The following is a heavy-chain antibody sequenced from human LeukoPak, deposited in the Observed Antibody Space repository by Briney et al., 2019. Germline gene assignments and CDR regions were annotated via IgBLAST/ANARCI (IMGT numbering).Heavy chain of an antibody. CDR2: IIPIFGTA. V-gene: IGHV1-69*13. CDR3: ARGLEDCSSTSCLDY. CDR1: GGTFSSYA. J-gene: IGHJ4*02. Sequence: SVKVSCKASGGTFSSYAISWVRQAPGQGLEWMGGIIPIFGTANYAQKFQGRVTITADEPTSTAYMELSSLRSEDTAVYYCARGLEDCSSTSCLDYWGQGTLVTVSS. D-gene: IGHD2-2*01.